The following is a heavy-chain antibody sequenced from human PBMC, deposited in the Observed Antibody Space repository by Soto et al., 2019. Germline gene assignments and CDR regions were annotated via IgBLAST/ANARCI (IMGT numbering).Heavy chain of an antibody. CDR1: GGSFDGCY. Sequence: PSETLSLTCALYGGSFDGCYWSWMRQSPGKGLEWIGEIHHSGSTKYNPSLKSRVSLSVDTSTKQFSLKMTSMTAADRGVYYCARGVDSWSGYLFWGQGTPVTVSS. CDR3: ARGVDSWSGYLF. J-gene: IGHJ4*02. CDR2: IHHSGST. V-gene: IGHV4-34*01. D-gene: IGHD3-3*01.